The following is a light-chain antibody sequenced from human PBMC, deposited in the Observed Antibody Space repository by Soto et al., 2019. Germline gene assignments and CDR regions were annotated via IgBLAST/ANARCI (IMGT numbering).Light chain of an antibody. CDR1: SSDVGIYNY. CDR2: EVT. CDR3: SSYTSSSTYV. V-gene: IGLV2-14*01. Sequence: QSALTQPASVSGSPGQSIATSCTGSSSDVGIYNYVSWYQQHPGKVPKLIIYEVTNRPSGVSNRFSGSKSGNTASLTISGLQAEDEADYYCSSYTSSSTYVFGTGTKVTVL. J-gene: IGLJ1*01.